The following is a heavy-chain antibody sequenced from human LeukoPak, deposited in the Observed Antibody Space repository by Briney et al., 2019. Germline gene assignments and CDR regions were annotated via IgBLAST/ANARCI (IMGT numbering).Heavy chain of an antibody. CDR2: ISSSSSYI. J-gene: IGHJ4*02. V-gene: IGHV3-21*01. CDR3: ARALSSGWYRDDYFDY. CDR1: GFTFSSYS. Sequence: PGGSLRLSCAASGFTFSSYSMNRVRQAPGKGLEWVSSISSSSSYIYYADSVKGRFTISRDNAKNSLYLQMNSLRAEDTAVYYCARALSSGWYRDDYFDYWGQGTLVTVSS. D-gene: IGHD6-19*01.